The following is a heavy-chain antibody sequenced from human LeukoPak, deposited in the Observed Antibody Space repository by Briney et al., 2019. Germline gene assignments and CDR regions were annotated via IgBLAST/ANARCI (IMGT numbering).Heavy chain of an antibody. D-gene: IGHD2-15*01. CDR1: RDTFTSYG. J-gene: IGHJ3*02. CDR2: ISAYNGNT. Sequence: GASVKVSCKQSRDTFTSYGISWVRQAPGQRLEWMGWISAYNGNTNYAQKLQGRVTMTTDTSTSTAYMELRSLRSDDTAVYYCARPSRDIVVVVAATEDDAFDIWGQGTMVTVSS. V-gene: IGHV1-18*01. CDR3: ARPSRDIVVVVAATEDDAFDI.